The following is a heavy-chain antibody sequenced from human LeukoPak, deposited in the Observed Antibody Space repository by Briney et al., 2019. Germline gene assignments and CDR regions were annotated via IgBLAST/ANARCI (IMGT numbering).Heavy chain of an antibody. D-gene: IGHD3-22*01. CDR2: IYSSGST. J-gene: IGHJ4*02. V-gene: IGHV4-4*07. CDR1: GGSISTYY. Sequence: PSETLSLTCTVSGGSISTYYWSWIRQPAGKGLEWIGRIYSSGSTNYSPSLQSRITMSVDTSKNQFSLRLTSVTAADTAVYYCARVRYYYDGIGNYPYYFDLWGQGTLVTVSS. CDR3: ARVRYYYDGIGNYPYYFDL.